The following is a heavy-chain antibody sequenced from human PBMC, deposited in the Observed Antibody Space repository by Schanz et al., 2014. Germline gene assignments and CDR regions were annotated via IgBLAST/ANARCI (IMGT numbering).Heavy chain of an antibody. J-gene: IGHJ5*02. CDR1: GFTFSTHA. CDR3: ARPALWFGDNCFDP. D-gene: IGHD3-10*01. CDR2: ISGSGAST. V-gene: IGHV3-23*04. Sequence: DVQLVESGGGLVQPGKSLRLSCAASGFTFSTHAMSWVRQAPGKGLEWVSGISGSGASTYYADSVKGRFTISRDNSKNTLYLQMNSLRAEDTAVYYCARPALWFGDNCFDPWGQGTLVTVSS.